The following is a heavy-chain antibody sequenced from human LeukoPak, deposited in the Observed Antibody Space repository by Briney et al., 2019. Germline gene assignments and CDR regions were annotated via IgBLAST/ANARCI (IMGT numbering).Heavy chain of an antibody. Sequence: GESLKISCKGSGYSFTSYLIGWVRQMPGQGLEWMGSIYSGDLDARYSPSFQGQVTISVNKSINTAYLQWSSLKASDTAVYYCARGGRNGYRVLDQWGQGTLVTVSS. D-gene: IGHD5-24*01. V-gene: IGHV5-51*01. CDR3: ARGGRNGYRVLDQ. CDR2: IYSGDLDA. CDR1: GYSFTSYL. J-gene: IGHJ4*02.